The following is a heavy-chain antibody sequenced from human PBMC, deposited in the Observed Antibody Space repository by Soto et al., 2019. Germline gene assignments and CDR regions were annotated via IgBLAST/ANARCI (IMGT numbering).Heavy chain of an antibody. CDR1: GFTFSSYA. V-gene: IGHV3-30-3*01. CDR3: ARGYYYDSIGPGY. Sequence: QVQLVESGGGVVQPGRSLRLSCAASGFTFSSYAMHWVRQAPGKGLEWVAVISYDGSNKYYADSVKGRFTISRDNSKNTLYLQMNSLRAEDTAVYYCARGYYYDSIGPGYWGQGTLVTVSS. J-gene: IGHJ4*02. CDR2: ISYDGSNK. D-gene: IGHD3-22*01.